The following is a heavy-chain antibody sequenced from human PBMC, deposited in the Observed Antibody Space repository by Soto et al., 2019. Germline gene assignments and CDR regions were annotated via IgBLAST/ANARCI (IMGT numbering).Heavy chain of an antibody. J-gene: IGHJ4*02. CDR3: ARHQDSSADSPFAY. Sequence: QLQLQESGPGLVKPSETLSLTCTVSGGSISSSSYYWGWVRQPPGKGLEWIGSMYYHGSTYYNPSLKSRVTISVDTSINQFSLKLSSVTAADTAVYYCARHQDSSADSPFAYWGQGTLVTVSS. D-gene: IGHD3-22*01. CDR2: MYYHGST. V-gene: IGHV4-39*01. CDR1: GGSISSSSYY.